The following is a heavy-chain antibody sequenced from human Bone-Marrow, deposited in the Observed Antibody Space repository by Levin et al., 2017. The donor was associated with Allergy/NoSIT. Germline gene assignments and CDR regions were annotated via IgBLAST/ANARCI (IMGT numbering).Heavy chain of an antibody. J-gene: IGHJ4*02. CDR3: AKDYKPHLYSYGLPFDY. CDR2: ISYDGSNK. V-gene: IGHV3-30*18. CDR1: GFTFSSYG. Sequence: GGSLRLSCAASGFTFSSYGMHWVRQAPGKGLEWVAVISYDGSNKYYADSVKGRFTISRDNSKNTLYLQMNSLRAEDTAVYYCAKDYKPHLYSYGLPFDYWGQGTLVTVSS. D-gene: IGHD5-18*01.